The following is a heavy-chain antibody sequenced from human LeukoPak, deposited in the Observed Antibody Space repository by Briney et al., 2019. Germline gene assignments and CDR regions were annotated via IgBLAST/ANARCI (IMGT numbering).Heavy chain of an antibody. CDR2: INHSGST. J-gene: IGHJ4*02. CDR1: GRSFSGYY. CDR3: ARVREKYSSSSNFDY. D-gene: IGHD6-6*01. V-gene: IGHV4-34*01. Sequence: SETLSLTCAVYGRSFSGYYWSWIRQPPGKGLEWIGEINHSGSTNYNPSLKSRVTISVDTSKNQFSLKLSSVTAADTAVYCCARVREKYSSSSNFDYWGQGTLVTVSS.